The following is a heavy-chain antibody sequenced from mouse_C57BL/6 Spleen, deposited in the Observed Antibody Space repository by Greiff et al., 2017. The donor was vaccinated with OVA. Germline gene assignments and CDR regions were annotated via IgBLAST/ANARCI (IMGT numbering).Heavy chain of an antibody. CDR3: TGRVTGSFDY. D-gene: IGHD4-1*01. CDR2: IRLKSDNYAT. Sequence: EVHLVESGGGLVQPGGSMKLSCVASGFTFSNYWMNWVRQSPEKGLEWVAQIRLKSDNYATHYAESVKGRFTISRDDSKSSVYLQMNNLRAEDTGIYYCTGRVTGSFDYWGQGTTLTVSS. J-gene: IGHJ2*01. CDR1: GFTFSNYW. V-gene: IGHV6-3*01.